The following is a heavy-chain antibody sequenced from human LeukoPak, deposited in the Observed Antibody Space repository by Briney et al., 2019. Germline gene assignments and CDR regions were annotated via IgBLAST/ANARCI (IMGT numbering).Heavy chain of an antibody. CDR3: ARGVVVVPAAIHPHCYMDV. J-gene: IGHJ6*03. Sequence: GGSLRLSCAASGFTFSDYYMSWIRQAPGKGLEWVSYISSSGSTIYYADSVKGRFTISRDNAKNSLYLQMNSLRAEDTAVYYCARGVVVVPAAIHPHCYMDVWGKGTTVTVSS. D-gene: IGHD2-2*01. CDR1: GFTFSDYY. CDR2: ISSSGSTI. V-gene: IGHV3-11*04.